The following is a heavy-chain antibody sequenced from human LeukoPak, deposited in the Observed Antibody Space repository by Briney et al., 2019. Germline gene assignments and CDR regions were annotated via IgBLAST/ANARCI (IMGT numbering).Heavy chain of an antibody. V-gene: IGHV3-48*04. CDR3: ARVGGSGWTVDY. CDR2: ISSSSSNI. D-gene: IGHD6-19*01. J-gene: IGHJ4*02. Sequence: GGSLRLSCAASGFDFSTYSIDWVRQAPGKGLEWVSYISSSSSNIYHADSVKGRFTISRDNAKNSLHLQMNSLRAEDTAVYYCARVGGSGWTVDYWGQGTLVTVSS. CDR1: GFDFSTYS.